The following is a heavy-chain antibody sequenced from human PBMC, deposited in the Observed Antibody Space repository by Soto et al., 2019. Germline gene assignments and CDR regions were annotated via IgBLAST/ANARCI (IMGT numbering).Heavy chain of an antibody. J-gene: IGHJ5*02. D-gene: IGHD5-12*01. CDR3: VRDQYSGYDFAL. CDR1: GASISGGSYY. CDR2: IPSRGRP. Sequence: TLSLTCSVSGASISGGSYYWSWVRQPPVKGLEWIGYIPSRGRPFYNPSLTSRGTISADSSKNQLSLQLTYVTDADTAVYYCVRDQYSGYDFALWGQGNLIAVSS. V-gene: IGHV4-30-4*01.